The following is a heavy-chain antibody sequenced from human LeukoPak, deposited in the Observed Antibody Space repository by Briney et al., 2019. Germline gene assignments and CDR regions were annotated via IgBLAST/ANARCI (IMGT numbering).Heavy chain of an antibody. J-gene: IGHJ6*03. CDR3: ARATYSSSSYYYYYYMDV. CDR2: ISAYNGNT. D-gene: IGHD6-6*01. Sequence: GASVRVSCKASGYTFTSYGISWVRQAPGQGLEWMGWISAYNGNTNYAQKLQGRVTMTTDTSTSTAYMELRSLRSDDTAVYYCARATYSSSSYYYYYYMDVWGKGTTVTVSS. CDR1: GYTFTSYG. V-gene: IGHV1-18*01.